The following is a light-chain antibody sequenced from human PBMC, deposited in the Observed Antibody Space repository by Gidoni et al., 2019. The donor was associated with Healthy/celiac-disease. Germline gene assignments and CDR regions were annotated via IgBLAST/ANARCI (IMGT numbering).Light chain of an antibody. V-gene: IGKV4-1*01. Sequence: PNSLAVSLGERATINCKSSQSVLYSSNNKNYLAWYQQKPGQPPKLLIYWASTRESGVPDRFSGSGSGTDFTLTISSLQAEDVAVYYCQQYYSTPYTFGQGTKLEIK. J-gene: IGKJ2*01. CDR3: QQYYSTPYT. CDR1: QSVLYSSNNKNY. CDR2: WAS.